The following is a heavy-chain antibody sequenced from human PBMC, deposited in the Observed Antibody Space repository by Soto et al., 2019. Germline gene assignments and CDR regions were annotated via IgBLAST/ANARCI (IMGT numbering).Heavy chain of an antibody. CDR3: ALNEEREGGTIRFDP. Sequence: SETLSLTCAVYGGSFSGYYWSWIRQPPGKGLEWIGEINHSGNTNYKSSLKSRVTISIDTSKNQFYLKLSSVTAADTAMYYCALNEEREGGTIRFDPWGQGTLVTVSS. V-gene: IGHV4-34*01. D-gene: IGHD1-1*01. J-gene: IGHJ5*02. CDR1: GGSFSGYY. CDR2: INHSGNT.